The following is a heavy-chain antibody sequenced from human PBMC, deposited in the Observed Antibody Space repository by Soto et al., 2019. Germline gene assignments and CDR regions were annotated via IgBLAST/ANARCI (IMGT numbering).Heavy chain of an antibody. V-gene: IGHV5-51*01. D-gene: IGHD3-3*01. CDR2: IYPGDSDT. Sequence: PGESLKISCKGSGYSFTSYWIGWVRQMPGKGLEWMGIIYPGDSDTRYSPSFQGQVTISADKSISTAYLQWSSLKASDTAMYYCARHRAVGYNNYYYMDVWGKGTTVTVSS. J-gene: IGHJ6*03. CDR3: ARHRAVGYNNYYYMDV. CDR1: GYSFTSYW.